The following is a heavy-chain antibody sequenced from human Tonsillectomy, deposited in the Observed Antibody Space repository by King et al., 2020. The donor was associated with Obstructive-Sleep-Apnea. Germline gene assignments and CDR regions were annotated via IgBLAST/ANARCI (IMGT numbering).Heavy chain of an antibody. Sequence: VQLVQSGAEVKKPGASVKVSCKASGYTFTSYYMHWVRQAPGQELEWMGIINPSGGSTSYAQKFQGRVTMTRDTSTSTVYMELSSLRSEDTAVYYCASSFMITFGGVIYWGQGTLVTVSS. CDR3: ASSFMITFGGVIY. V-gene: IGHV1-46*03. CDR1: GYTFTSYY. CDR2: INPSGGST. J-gene: IGHJ4*02. D-gene: IGHD3-16*01.